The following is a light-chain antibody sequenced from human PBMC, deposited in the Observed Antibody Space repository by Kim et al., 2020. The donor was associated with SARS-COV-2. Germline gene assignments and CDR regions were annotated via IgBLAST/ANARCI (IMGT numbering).Light chain of an antibody. CDR1: PSDVGAYHY. CDR2: RVS. Sequence: QSALTQPASVSGSPGQSITISCTGTPSDVGAYHYVSWFQQHPGRAPKLIIYRVSDWPSGTSNRFSGSKSGSTASLTISGLQAGDEADYYCCSHSSGSTDWVFGGGTQLTVL. V-gene: IGLV2-14*01. J-gene: IGLJ3*02. CDR3: CSHSSGSTDWV.